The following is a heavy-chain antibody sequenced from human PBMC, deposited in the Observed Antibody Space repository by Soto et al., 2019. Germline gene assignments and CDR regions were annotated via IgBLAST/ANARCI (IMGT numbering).Heavy chain of an antibody. V-gene: IGHV4-39*01. D-gene: IGHD6-6*01. CDR2: IYYGGST. CDR1: GGSISSSSYY. Sequence: SETLSLTCTVSGGSISSSSYYWGWIRQPPGKGLEWIGSIYYGGSTYYNPSLKSRVTISVDTSKNQFSLKLSSVTAADTAVYYCATPSIAARPGYWGQGTLVTVSS. CDR3: ATPSIAARPGY. J-gene: IGHJ4*02.